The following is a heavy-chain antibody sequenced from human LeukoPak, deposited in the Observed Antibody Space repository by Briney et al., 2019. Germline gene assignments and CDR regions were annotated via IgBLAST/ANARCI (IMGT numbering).Heavy chain of an antibody. Sequence: GASVKVSCKTSEYTFTGYYMHWVRQAPGQGLEWMGWINTNTGNPTYAQGFTGRFVFSLDTSVSTAYLQISSLKAEDTAVYYCAREARESTDYYDSSGQDPDAFDIWGQGTMVTVSS. CDR2: INTNTGNP. CDR3: AREARESTDYYDSSGQDPDAFDI. J-gene: IGHJ3*02. V-gene: IGHV7-4-1*02. D-gene: IGHD3-22*01. CDR1: EYTFTGYY.